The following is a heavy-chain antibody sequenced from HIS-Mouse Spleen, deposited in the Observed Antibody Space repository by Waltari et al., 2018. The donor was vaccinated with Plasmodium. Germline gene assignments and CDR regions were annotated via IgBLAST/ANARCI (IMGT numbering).Heavy chain of an antibody. Sequence: QVQLVQSGAEVKKPGASVKVSCKASGYTFTGYYLPWVRQAPGQGLEWRGWHNPHRGVTNDAQKFQGRVTMTRDTSISTAYMELSRLRSDDTAVYYCARVLGYKAAAGTFVEYFQHWGQGTLVTVSS. CDR3: ARVLGYKAAAGTFVEYFQH. CDR2: HNPHRGVT. V-gene: IGHV1-2*02. D-gene: IGHD6-13*01. J-gene: IGHJ1*01. CDR1: GYTFTGYY.